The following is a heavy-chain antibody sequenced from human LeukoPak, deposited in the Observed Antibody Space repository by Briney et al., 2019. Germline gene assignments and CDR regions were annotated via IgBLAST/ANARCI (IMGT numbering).Heavy chain of an antibody. CDR3: ARVKEYYDILTGYFFYWFDP. V-gene: IGHV1-2*02. J-gene: IGHJ5*02. D-gene: IGHD3-9*01. Sequence: ASVKVSCKASGYTFTGYYMHWVRQAPGQGLEWMGWINPNSGGTNYAQKFQGRVTMTRDTSISTAYMELSRLRSDDTAVYYCARVKEYYDILTGYFFYWFDPWAREPWSPSPQ. CDR2: INPNSGGT. CDR1: GYTFTGYY.